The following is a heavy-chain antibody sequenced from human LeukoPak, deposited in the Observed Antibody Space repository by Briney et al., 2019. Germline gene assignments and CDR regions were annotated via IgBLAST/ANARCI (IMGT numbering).Heavy chain of an antibody. D-gene: IGHD6-19*01. CDR1: GHSFNTYW. J-gene: IGHJ4*02. V-gene: IGHV5-51*01. Sequence: GESLKISCQGSGHSFNTYWIAWVRQVPGKGLEWVGIIYPDDSETKYSPSFQGQVSISADKSINTAYLQWSSVKASDSALYYCSRQSAGWYLPDYWGQGTLVTVSS. CDR3: SRQSAGWYLPDY. CDR2: IYPDDSET.